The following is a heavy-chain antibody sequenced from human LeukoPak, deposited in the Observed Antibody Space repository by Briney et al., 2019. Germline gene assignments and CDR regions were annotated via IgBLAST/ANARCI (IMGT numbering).Heavy chain of an antibody. CDR3: ARDTFSGYANDAFDI. CDR1: RFTLSSYS. D-gene: IGHD5-12*01. Sequence: GGSLRLSCAASRFTLSSYSMNWVRQAPGKGLEWVSSISSSSSYIYYADSVKGRFTISRDNAKNSLYLQMNSLRAEDTAVYYCARDTFSGYANDAFDIWGQGTMVTVSS. V-gene: IGHV3-21*01. CDR2: ISSSSSYI. J-gene: IGHJ3*02.